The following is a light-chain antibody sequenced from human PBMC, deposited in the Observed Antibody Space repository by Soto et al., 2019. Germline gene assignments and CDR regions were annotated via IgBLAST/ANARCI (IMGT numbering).Light chain of an antibody. CDR1: SSDVGGYSL. Sequence: QSALTQPASVSASPGQSITISCTGRSSDVGGYSLVSWYQQHPGKAPQLMIFGATYRPSGVSNRFSASKSGNTASLTISGLQAEDEADYYCCSYAGSNTYVFGTGTKLTVL. V-gene: IGLV2-23*01. CDR2: GAT. J-gene: IGLJ1*01. CDR3: CSYAGSNTYV.